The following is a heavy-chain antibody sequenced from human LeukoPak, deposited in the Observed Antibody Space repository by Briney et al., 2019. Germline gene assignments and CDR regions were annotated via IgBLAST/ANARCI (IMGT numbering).Heavy chain of an antibody. J-gene: IGHJ4*02. CDR1: GGSISGYY. V-gene: IGHV4-59*01. CDR3: ARGVGSGWSDY. CDR2: VSSTGGT. D-gene: IGHD6-19*01. Sequence: PSETLSLTCTVSGGSISGYYWTWIRQSPGKGLEWIGYVSSTGGTNYTPSLKSRVTISIDTSKSQFSLMLTSVTAADTAVYYCARGVGSGWSDYWGQGTLVTVSS.